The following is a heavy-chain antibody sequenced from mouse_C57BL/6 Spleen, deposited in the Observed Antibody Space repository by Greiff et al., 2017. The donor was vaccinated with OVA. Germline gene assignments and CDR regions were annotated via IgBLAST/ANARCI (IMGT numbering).Heavy chain of an antibody. V-gene: IGHV1-82*01. D-gene: IGHD2-4*01. J-gene: IGHJ3*01. CDR1: GYAFSSSW. CDR2: IYPGDGDT. CDR3: VPIYYDYPVAY. Sequence: QVQLQQSGPELVKPGASVKISCKASGYAFSSSWMNWVKQRPGKGLEWIGRIYPGDGDTNYNGKFKGKATLTADKSSSTAYMQLSSLTSEDSAVYFCVPIYYDYPVAYWGQGTLVTVSA.